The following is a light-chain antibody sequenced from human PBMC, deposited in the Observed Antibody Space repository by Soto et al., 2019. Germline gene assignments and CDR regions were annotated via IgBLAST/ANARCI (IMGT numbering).Light chain of an antibody. V-gene: IGKV3-20*01. J-gene: IGKJ5*01. CDR3: QQYGSSLIT. CDR1: QSVSSNS. Sequence: EIVLTQSPDTLSLSPGERATLSCRASQSVSSNSLAWYHQKPGQPPRLLMYGASSRATGIPDRFSGSGSGTDFTLTISRLEPEDFAMYYCQQYGSSLITFGQGTRLAIK. CDR2: GAS.